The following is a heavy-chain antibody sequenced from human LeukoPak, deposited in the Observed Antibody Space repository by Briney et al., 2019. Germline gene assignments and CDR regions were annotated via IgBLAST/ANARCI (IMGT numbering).Heavy chain of an antibody. CDR3: ARDLPDNYDFWSGYPRGAFDI. V-gene: IGHV4-59*12. CDR2: IYYSGSS. Sequence: PSETLSLTCTVSGGSISSYYWSWIRQPPGKGLEWIGYIYYSGSSNYNPSLKSRVTISVDTSKNQFSLKLSSVTAADTAVYYCARDLPDNYDFWSGYPRGAFDIWGQGTMVTVSS. CDR1: GGSISSYY. J-gene: IGHJ3*02. D-gene: IGHD3-3*01.